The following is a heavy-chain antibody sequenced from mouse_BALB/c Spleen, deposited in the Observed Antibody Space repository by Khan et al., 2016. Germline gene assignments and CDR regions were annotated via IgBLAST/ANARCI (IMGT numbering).Heavy chain of an antibody. D-gene: IGHD2-3*01. CDR3: AYDGYYAWLHY. Sequence: EVQLQESGPGLVKPSQSLSLTCTVTGYSITSDYAWNWIRQFPGNKLEWMGYISYSGITSYNPSLKSRISITRDTSKNQFFLQLISVTTEDTATYCCAYDGYYAWLHYWGQGTLVTVSA. CDR1: GYSITSDYA. CDR2: ISYSGIT. V-gene: IGHV3-2*02. J-gene: IGHJ3*01.